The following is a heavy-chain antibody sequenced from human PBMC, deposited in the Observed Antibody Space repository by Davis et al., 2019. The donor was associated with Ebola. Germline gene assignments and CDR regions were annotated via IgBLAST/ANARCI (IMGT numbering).Heavy chain of an antibody. CDR1: GFTFSSYA. CDR3: CRYYYYYYMDV. Sequence: GESLKISCAASGFTFSSYAMSWVRQAPGKGLEWVSAISGSGGSTYYADSVKGRFTISRDNSKNTLYLQMNSLRAEDTAVYYCCRYYYYYYMDVWGKGTTVTVSS. J-gene: IGHJ6*03. CDR2: ISGSGGST. V-gene: IGHV3-23*01.